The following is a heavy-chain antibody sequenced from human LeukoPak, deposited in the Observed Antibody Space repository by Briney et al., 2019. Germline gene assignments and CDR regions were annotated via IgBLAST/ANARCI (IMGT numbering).Heavy chain of an antibody. CDR3: ARGYYHDSK. CDR2: IHHSGST. Sequence: PSETLSLTCTASGGSLTTDNWWTWVRQPPGKGLEWIGEIHHSGSTNYNPSLKSRINISIDKSKNQFSLKLTSVAAADTAVYYCARGYYHDSKWGQGILVTVSS. J-gene: IGHJ4*02. CDR1: GGSLTTDNW. V-gene: IGHV4-4*02. D-gene: IGHD3-22*01.